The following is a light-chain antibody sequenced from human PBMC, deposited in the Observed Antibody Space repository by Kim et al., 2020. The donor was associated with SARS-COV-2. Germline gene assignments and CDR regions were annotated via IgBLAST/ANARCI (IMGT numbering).Light chain of an antibody. J-gene: IGLJ3*02. V-gene: IGLV4-69*01. Sequence: QLVLTQSPSASASLGASVKLTCTLSSGHSSYAIAWHQQQPEKGPRYLMKLNSDGSHSKGDGIPDRFSGSSSGAERYLTISSLQSEDEADYYCQTWGTAIRMFGGGTKLTVL. CDR3: QTWGTAIRM. CDR2: LNSDGSH. CDR1: SGHSSYA.